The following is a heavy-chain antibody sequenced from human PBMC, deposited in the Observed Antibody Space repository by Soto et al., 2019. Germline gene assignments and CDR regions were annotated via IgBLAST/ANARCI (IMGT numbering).Heavy chain of an antibody. J-gene: IGHJ3*02. V-gene: IGHV4-30-4*01. CDR1: GGSISSGDYY. CDR2: IYYSGST. Sequence: QVQLQESGPGLVKPSQTLSLTCTVSGGSISSGDYYWSWIRQPPGKGLEWIGYIYYSGSTYYNPSLNSRVTISVDTSKNQFSLKLSSVTAADTAVYYCARDALTYYYDSSGYYQDAFDIWGQGTMVTVSS. D-gene: IGHD3-22*01. CDR3: ARDALTYYYDSSGYYQDAFDI.